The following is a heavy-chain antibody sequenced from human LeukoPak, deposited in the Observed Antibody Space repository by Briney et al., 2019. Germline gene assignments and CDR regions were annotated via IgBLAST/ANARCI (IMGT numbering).Heavy chain of an antibody. D-gene: IGHD2-2*01. V-gene: IGHV1-69*05. CDR3: ARGLQYQLLKALRYYYMDV. J-gene: IGHJ6*03. Sequence: SVKVSCKASGGTFSSHAIAWVRQAPGQGPEWMGGIIPISGTADYAQKFQGRVTITTDQSTSTACMELSSLTSDDTAVYYCARGLQYQLLKALRYYYMDVWGEGTTVTVSS. CDR1: GGTFSSHA. CDR2: IIPISGTA.